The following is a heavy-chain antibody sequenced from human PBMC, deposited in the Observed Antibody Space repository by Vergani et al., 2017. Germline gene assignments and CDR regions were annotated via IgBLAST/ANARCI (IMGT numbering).Heavy chain of an antibody. V-gene: IGHV3-11*01. D-gene: IGHD6-13*01. CDR2: ITNSGSSI. CDR3: VKDIAASGNYWYFDL. CDR1: GFTFSDYY. Sequence: VQLVESGGGLVKPGGSLRLSCAASGFTFSDYYMSWIRQAPGKGLEWVSYITNSGSSIYYADSVKGRSTISRDNAKNSLYLQMNSLRAEDTALYYCVKDIAASGNYWYFDLWGRGTLVTVSS. J-gene: IGHJ2*01.